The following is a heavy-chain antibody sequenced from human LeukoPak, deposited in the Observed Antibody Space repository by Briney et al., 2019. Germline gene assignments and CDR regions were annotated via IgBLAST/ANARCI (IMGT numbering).Heavy chain of an antibody. CDR2: IHPSGIF. CDR3: ARGRDRSKAGGQ. Sequence: PSETLSLTCAVYGGSCDDYYCSWLRQPPGKGLEWIGEIHPSGIFYYNSSLLSRVTISIDTSKSQFSLRLTSVTAAATAFYYCARGRDRSKAGGQWGQGSLGTVSS. D-gene: IGHD2-15*01. J-gene: IGHJ4*02. CDR1: GGSCDDYY. V-gene: IGHV4-34*01.